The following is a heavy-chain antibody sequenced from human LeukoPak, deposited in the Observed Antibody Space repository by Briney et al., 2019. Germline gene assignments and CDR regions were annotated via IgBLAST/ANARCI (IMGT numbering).Heavy chain of an antibody. D-gene: IGHD7-27*01. CDR2: INQDEGQK. V-gene: IGHV3-7*01. CDR3: ARDLAWGGY. Sequence: GGSLRLSCEASGFNIRNNWMSWVRLAPGKGLEYVANINQDEGQKYYVDSVKGRFTISKDTAKNSLNLQMNSLRAEDTGVYYCARDLAWGGYWGQGTLVTVSS. CDR1: GFNIRNNW. J-gene: IGHJ4*02.